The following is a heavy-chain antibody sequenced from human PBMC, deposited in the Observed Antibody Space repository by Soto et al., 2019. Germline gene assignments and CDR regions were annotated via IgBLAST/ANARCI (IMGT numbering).Heavy chain of an antibody. V-gene: IGHV4-39*01. J-gene: IGHJ4*02. CDR2: FYYGGST. Sequence: QLQLQESGPGLVKPSETLSLTCTVSGDSISSGNYYWGWIRQSPGKGLEWIGSFYYGGSTHSNPSLKSRCTISADTSKNQFSLKLTSGTAADTADYYCVRHGWDTGWFYFDYWGQGTLVIVSS. CDR1: GDSISSGNYY. CDR3: VRHGWDTGWFYFDY. D-gene: IGHD6-19*01.